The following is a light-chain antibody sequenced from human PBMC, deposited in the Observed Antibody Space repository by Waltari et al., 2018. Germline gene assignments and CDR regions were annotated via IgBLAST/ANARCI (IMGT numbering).Light chain of an antibody. J-gene: IGKJ1*01. CDR2: DAS. CDR1: ESISTY. V-gene: IGKV3-11*01. CDR3: QQRTIWSGT. Sequence: VVVTQSPATLSLSTGERATLSCRASESISTYLAWYQHKPGQAPRLLVYDASNRATGIPARFSGSGSGTDFTLPISSLEPEDFAVYYCQQRTIWSGTFGQGTKVEIK.